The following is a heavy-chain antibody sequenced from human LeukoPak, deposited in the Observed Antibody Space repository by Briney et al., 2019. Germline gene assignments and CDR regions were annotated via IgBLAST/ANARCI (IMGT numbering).Heavy chain of an antibody. CDR2: INHSGST. CDR3: ARGRGYSDYGSIDY. CDR1: GGSFSGYY. J-gene: IGHJ4*02. V-gene: IGHV4-34*01. D-gene: IGHD5-12*01. Sequence: PSGTLSLTCAVYGGSFSGYYWSWIRQPPGKGLEWIGEINHSGSTNYNPSLKSRVTVSLDTSKNQFSLKLSPVTAADTAVYYCARGRGYSDYGSIDYWGQGTLVTVSS.